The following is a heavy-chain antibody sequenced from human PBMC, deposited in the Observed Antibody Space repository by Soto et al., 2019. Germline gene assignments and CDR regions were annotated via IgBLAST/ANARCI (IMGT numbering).Heavy chain of an antibody. J-gene: IGHJ6*03. CDR2: IYYSGST. V-gene: IGHV4-39*01. CDR1: GGSISNFY. Sequence: SETLSLTCTVFGGSISNFYWGWILQPPGKGLEWIGSIYYSGSTYYNPSLKSRVTISVDTSKNQFSLKLSSVTAADTAVYYCARHGGTTGTQWTYYYYYMDVWGKGTTVTVSS. D-gene: IGHD1-1*01. CDR3: ARHGGTTGTQWTYYYYYMDV.